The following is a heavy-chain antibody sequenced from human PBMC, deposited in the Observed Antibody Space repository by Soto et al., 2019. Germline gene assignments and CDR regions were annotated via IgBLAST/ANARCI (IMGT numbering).Heavy chain of an antibody. V-gene: IGHV3-15*07. Sequence: PGGSLRLSCAASGLTLSNAWMNWVRQAPGKGLEWVGRIRSKSDGGTTDYAAPVVDRLIISRDDSKNMLYLQLNSLKLEDTAVYYCTTDPPSTGPLWGQGTMVTVSS. D-gene: IGHD2-8*02. CDR1: GLTLSNAW. CDR3: TTDPPSTGPL. CDR2: IRSKSDGGTT. J-gene: IGHJ3*01.